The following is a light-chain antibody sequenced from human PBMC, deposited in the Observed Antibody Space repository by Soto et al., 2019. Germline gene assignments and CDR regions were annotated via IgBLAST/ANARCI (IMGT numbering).Light chain of an antibody. Sequence: EIVLTQSPGTLSLSPGGRATLSCRASQSVTSNYLAWYQQKPGQAPRLLIYGASSRATGIPDRFSGSGSGTDFTLTISRLEPEDFAVYYCQQYGSSPRITFGQGTRLEIK. CDR3: QQYGSSPRIT. V-gene: IGKV3-20*01. CDR2: GAS. CDR1: QSVTSNY. J-gene: IGKJ5*01.